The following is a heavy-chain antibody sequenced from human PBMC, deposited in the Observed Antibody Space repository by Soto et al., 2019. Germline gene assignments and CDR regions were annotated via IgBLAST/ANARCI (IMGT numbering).Heavy chain of an antibody. CDR3: AKISREITIFGVVTPNWFDP. J-gene: IGHJ5*02. CDR1: GFTFSSYA. D-gene: IGHD3-3*01. Sequence: EVQLLESGGGLVQPGGSLRLSCAASGFTFSSYAMSWVRQAPGKGLEWVSAISGSGGSTYYADSVKGRFTISRDNSKNTLYLQMNSLRAEDTAVYYCAKISREITIFGVVTPNWFDPWGQGTLVTVSS. V-gene: IGHV3-23*01. CDR2: ISGSGGST.